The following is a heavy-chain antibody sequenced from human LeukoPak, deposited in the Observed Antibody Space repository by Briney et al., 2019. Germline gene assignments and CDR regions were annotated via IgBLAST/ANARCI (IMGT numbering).Heavy chain of an antibody. CDR1: GFTFSSYG. CDR3: ANLGRAEYFQH. CDR2: ISYDGSNK. Sequence: PGGSLRLSCAASGFTFSSYGMHWVRQAPGKGLEWVAVISYDGSNKYYADSVKGRFTISRDNSKNTLYLQMNSLRAEDTAVYYCANLGRAEYFQHWGQGTLVTVSS. J-gene: IGHJ1*01. V-gene: IGHV3-30*18.